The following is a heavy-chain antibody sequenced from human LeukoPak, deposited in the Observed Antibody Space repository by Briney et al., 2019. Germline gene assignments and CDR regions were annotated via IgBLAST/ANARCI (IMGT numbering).Heavy chain of an antibody. CDR3: ITDPSYETNN. CDR2: IKSKTDGETT. D-gene: IGHD3-16*01. J-gene: IGHJ4*02. CDR1: GFTFSNYW. V-gene: IGHV3-15*01. Sequence: GGSLRLSCAASGFTFSNYWMSWVRQAPGKGLEWIGRIKSKTDGETTDYAAPVRGRFSISRDDSKDTLYLQMNSLKTEDTAVYYCITDPSYETNNWGQGTLVTVSS.